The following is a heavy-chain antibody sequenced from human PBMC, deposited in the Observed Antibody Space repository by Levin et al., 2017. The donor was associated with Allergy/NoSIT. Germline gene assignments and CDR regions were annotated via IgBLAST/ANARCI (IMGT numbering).Heavy chain of an antibody. CDR1: GFTFSSYG. CDR2: ISYDGSNK. J-gene: IGHJ6*02. CDR3: AKDVRWGSSRYYYYYGMDV. Sequence: PGGSLRLSCAASGFTFSSYGMHWVRQAPGKGLEWVAVISYDGSNKYYADSVKGRFTISRDNSKNTLYLQMNSLRAEDPAVYYCAKDVRWGSSRYYYYYGMDVWGQGTTVTVSS. V-gene: IGHV3-30*18. D-gene: IGHD6-13*01.